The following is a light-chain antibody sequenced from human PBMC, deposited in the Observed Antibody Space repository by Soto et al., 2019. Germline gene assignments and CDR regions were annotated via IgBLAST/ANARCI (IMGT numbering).Light chain of an antibody. V-gene: IGKV1-5*01. CDR3: QQYGTYV. CDR1: QNIYRW. J-gene: IGKJ3*01. CDR2: DAS. Sequence: DIQMTQFPSTLSASVGDRVTITCRASQNIYRWLAWYQQKPGKAPKLLIYDASNLESGVPSRFSGSGSETEFTLTISSLQPDDFATYYCQQYGTYVFGPGTKVDI.